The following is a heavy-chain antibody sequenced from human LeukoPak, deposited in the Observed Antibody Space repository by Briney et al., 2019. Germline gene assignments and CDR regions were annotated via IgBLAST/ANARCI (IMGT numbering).Heavy chain of an antibody. CDR3: TRDPLYGALDS. D-gene: IGHD4-17*01. Sequence: GGSLRLSCVASGFTFGSYWMTWVRQAPGKGLEWVANIQPDGSQGLYVDSVKGRFIISRDNAKKSLYLQMNSLRAEDTAVYNCTRDPLYGALDSWGQGTLVTVSS. CDR2: IQPDGSQG. J-gene: IGHJ4*02. CDR1: GFTFGSYW. V-gene: IGHV3-7*01.